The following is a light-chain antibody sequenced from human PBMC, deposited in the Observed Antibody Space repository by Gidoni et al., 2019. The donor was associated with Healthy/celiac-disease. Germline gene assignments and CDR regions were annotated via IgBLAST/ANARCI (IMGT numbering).Light chain of an antibody. J-gene: IGLJ2*01. CDR1: SSDVGGYNY. V-gene: IGLV2-14*01. CDR2: DVS. Sequence: QSALTQPASVSGSPGQSITISCTGTSSDVGGYNYVSWYQQHPGKAPKLMIYDVSNRPSGVSNRFSGSKSGNTASLTISGLQAEDEADYYCSSYTSSPREVVFGGGTKLTVL. CDR3: SSYTSSPREVV.